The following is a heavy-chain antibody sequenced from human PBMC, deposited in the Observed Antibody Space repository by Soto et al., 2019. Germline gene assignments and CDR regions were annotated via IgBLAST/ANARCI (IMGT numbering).Heavy chain of an antibody. Sequence: SETLSLTCTVSGGSISSYYWSWIRQPPGKGLEWIGYIYYSGSTNYNPSLKSRVTISVDTSKNQFSLKLSSVTAADTAVYYCAATQIIAAAGPAPDYWAREPWSPSPQ. CDR3: AATQIIAAAGPAPDY. D-gene: IGHD6-13*01. CDR1: GGSISSYY. CDR2: IYYSGST. J-gene: IGHJ4*02. V-gene: IGHV4-59*08.